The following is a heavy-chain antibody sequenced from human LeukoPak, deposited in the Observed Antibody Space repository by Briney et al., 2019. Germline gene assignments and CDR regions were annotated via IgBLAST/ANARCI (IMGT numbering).Heavy chain of an antibody. CDR3: ARGTSSYYDSSGYAAY. Sequence: PGGSLRLSCAASGFTFSNYAMSWVRQAPGKGLEWVSAISGSGGSTYFADSVKGRFTISRDNAKNSLYLQMNSLRAEDTAVYYCARGTSSYYDSSGYAAYWGQGTLVTVSS. D-gene: IGHD3-22*01. CDR1: GFTFSNYA. J-gene: IGHJ4*02. V-gene: IGHV3-23*01. CDR2: ISGSGGST.